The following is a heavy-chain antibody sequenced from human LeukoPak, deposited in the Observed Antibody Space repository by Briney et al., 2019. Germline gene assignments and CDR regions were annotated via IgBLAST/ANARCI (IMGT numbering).Heavy chain of an antibody. CDR3: ARPGSSSRYYYYYYGMDV. CDR2: ISAYNGDT. D-gene: IGHD6-13*01. Sequence: ASVKVSCKASGYTFTSYGISWVRQAPGQGLEWMGWISAYNGDTNYAQKLQGRVTMTTDTSTSTAYMELRSLRSDDTAVYYCARPGSSSRYYYYYYGMDVWGQGTTVTVSS. CDR1: GYTFTSYG. J-gene: IGHJ6*02. V-gene: IGHV1-18*01.